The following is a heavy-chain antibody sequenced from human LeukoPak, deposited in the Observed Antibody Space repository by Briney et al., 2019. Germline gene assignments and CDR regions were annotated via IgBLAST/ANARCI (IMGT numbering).Heavy chain of an antibody. Sequence: TGGSLRLSCAASGFTFDDYVMHWVRQAPGKGLEWVSLISWDGGSTHYADSVKGRFTISRDNSKNSLYLQMNSLRAEDTALYYCAKASRGYSGYDYPLDYWGQGTLVTVSS. D-gene: IGHD5-12*01. J-gene: IGHJ4*02. CDR3: AKASRGYSGYDYPLDY. V-gene: IGHV3-43D*03. CDR2: ISWDGGST. CDR1: GFTFDDYV.